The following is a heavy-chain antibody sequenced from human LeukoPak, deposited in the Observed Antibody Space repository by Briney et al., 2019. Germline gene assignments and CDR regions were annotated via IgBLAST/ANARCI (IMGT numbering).Heavy chain of an antibody. J-gene: IGHJ1*01. V-gene: IGHV3-23*01. CDR2: ISGSGGST. D-gene: IGHD2-2*01. Sequence: QSGGSLRLSCAASGFTFSSYAMSWVRQAPGKGLEWVSAISGSGGSTYYADSVKGRFTISRDNSKHTLYLQMNSLRAEDTAVYYCAKGYCSSTSCYLTFQHWGQGTLVTVSS. CDR3: AKGYCSSTSCYLTFQH. CDR1: GFTFSSYA.